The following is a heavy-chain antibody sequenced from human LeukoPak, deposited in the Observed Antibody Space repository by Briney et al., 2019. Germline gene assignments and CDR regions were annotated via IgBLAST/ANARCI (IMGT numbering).Heavy chain of an antibody. CDR1: GFTFSSYS. Sequence: GGSLRLSCTASGFTFSSYSMNWVRQAPGKGLEWVSYISSRSSPIYYADSVNGRFTVSRDNAKNSLYLQMNILRDEDTAVYYCARVLTSSDNDILTGYYIDYWGQGTLVTVSS. D-gene: IGHD3-9*01. V-gene: IGHV3-48*02. CDR3: ARVLTSSDNDILTGYYIDY. CDR2: ISSRSSPI. J-gene: IGHJ4*02.